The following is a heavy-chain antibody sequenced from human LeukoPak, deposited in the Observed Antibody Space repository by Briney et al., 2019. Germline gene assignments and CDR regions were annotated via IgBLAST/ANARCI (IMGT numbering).Heavy chain of an antibody. CDR3: ARVSILNLEELSEAFDI. V-gene: IGHV3-7*05. CDR1: GFTFRNYW. CDR2: IKQDGSEK. D-gene: IGHD3-16*02. J-gene: IGHJ3*02. Sequence: GGSLRLSCAASGFTFRNYWMTWVRQAPGKGLEWVANIKQDGSEKYFVDSVKGRFTISRDNAKNSLYLQMNSLRAEDTAVYFCARVSILNLEELSEAFDIWGQGTMVTVSS.